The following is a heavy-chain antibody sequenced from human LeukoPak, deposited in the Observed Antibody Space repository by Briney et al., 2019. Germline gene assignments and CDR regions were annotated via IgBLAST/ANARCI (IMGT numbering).Heavy chain of an antibody. Sequence: GGPLRLSCAASGFTFSSYEMNWVRQAPGKGLEWVSYISSSGSSIYYADYVKGRFTIYRDNAKNSLYLQMNSLRAEDTAVYYCARYGRRYDFWSGYRLDYWGQGTLVTVSS. CDR1: GFTFSSYE. V-gene: IGHV3-48*03. D-gene: IGHD3-3*01. J-gene: IGHJ4*02. CDR2: ISSSGSSI. CDR3: ARYGRRYDFWSGYRLDY.